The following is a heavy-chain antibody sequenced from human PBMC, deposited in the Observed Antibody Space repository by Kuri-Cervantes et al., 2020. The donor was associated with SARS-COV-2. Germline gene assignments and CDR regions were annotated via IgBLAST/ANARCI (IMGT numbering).Heavy chain of an antibody. J-gene: IGHJ5*02. CDR2: IYYSGST. D-gene: IGHD6-19*01. CDR3: ARLTGYSSGWYWASWWFDP. CDR1: GGSISNCSYY. Sequence: SETLSLTCTVSGGSISNCSYYWGWIRQPPGKGLEWIGSIYYSGSTYYNPSLKSRVTISVDTSKNQFSLKLSSVTAADTAVYYCARLTGYSSGWYWASWWFDPWGQGTLVTVSS. V-gene: IGHV4-39*01.